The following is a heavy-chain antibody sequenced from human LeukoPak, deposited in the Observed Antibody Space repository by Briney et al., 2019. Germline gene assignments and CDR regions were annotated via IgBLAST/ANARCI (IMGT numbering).Heavy chain of an antibody. D-gene: IGHD1-26*01. Sequence: SSETLSLTCTVSGGSISSYYWSWIRQPPGKGLEWIGYIYYSGSTNYNPSLKSRVTISVDTSKNQFSLKLSSVTAADTAVYYCAGALSGTETDFDYWGQGTLVTVSS. CDR3: AGALSGTETDFDY. V-gene: IGHV4-59*01. J-gene: IGHJ4*02. CDR2: IYYSGST. CDR1: GGSISSYY.